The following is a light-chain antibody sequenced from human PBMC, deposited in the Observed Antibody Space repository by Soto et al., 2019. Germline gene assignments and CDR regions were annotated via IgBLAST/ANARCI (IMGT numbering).Light chain of an antibody. Sequence: EIVMTQSPATLSVSPGERATLSCRASQRISSNLAWYQQNPGQAPRLLMFRTSSRATGFPARFSGSGSGTEFNLTISSLQSEDFGVYYCQQYNNWPRATFGGGTKVEIK. V-gene: IGKV3-15*01. CDR1: QRISSN. J-gene: IGKJ4*01. CDR2: RTS. CDR3: QQYNNWPRAT.